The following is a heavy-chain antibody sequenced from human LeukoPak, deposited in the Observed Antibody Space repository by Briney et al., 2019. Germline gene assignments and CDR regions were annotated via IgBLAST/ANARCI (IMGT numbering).Heavy chain of an antibody. D-gene: IGHD1-26*01. CDR1: RFTFNNYW. Sequence: PGGSLRLSCAASRFTFNNYWMSWVRQIPGMGLEWVANIRHDGSEKYYVDSVKGRFTISRDNAKNSLYLQMNSLRAEDTAVYYCARAGSGSYYYYYGMDVWGQGTTVTVSS. CDR3: ARAGSGSYYYYYGMDV. J-gene: IGHJ6*02. V-gene: IGHV3-7*01. CDR2: IRHDGSEK.